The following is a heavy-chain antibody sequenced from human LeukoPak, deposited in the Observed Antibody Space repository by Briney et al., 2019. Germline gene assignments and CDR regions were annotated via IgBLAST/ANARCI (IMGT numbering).Heavy chain of an antibody. CDR1: GLTFSSYA. V-gene: IGHV3-23*01. CDR2: IDGSGGST. CDR3: AKDRRLPWDYFDS. J-gene: IGHJ4*02. Sequence: PGGSLRLSCAASGLTFSSYAISWFRQAPGRGLEWVSAIDGSGGSTYYADSVKGRFTISRDNSKNTLYLQMNSLRAEDTAIYYCAKDRRLPWDYFDSWGQGTLVTVSS. D-gene: IGHD5-12*01.